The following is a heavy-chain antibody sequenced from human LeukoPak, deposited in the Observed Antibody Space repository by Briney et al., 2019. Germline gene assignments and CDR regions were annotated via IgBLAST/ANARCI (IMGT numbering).Heavy chain of an antibody. CDR1: GYTFTGYY. D-gene: IGHD3-9*01. CDR2: INPNSGGT. V-gene: IGHV1-2*06. CDR3: ARDRSSRRHGSYFDDY. Sequence: ASVKVSCKASGYTFTGYYMHWVRQAPGQGLEWMGRINPNSGGTNYAQKFQGRVTMTRDTCISTAYMELSRLRSDDTAVYYCARDRSSRRHGSYFDDYWGQGTLVTVSS. J-gene: IGHJ4*02.